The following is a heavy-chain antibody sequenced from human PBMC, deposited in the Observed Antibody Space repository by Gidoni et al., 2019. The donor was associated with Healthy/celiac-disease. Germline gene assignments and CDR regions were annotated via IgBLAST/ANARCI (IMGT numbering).Heavy chain of an antibody. CDR2: ISYDGINK. J-gene: IGHJ4*02. Sequence: QVQLVESGGGVVQPGRSLRLSCAASGFTFSSYAMPWVRQSPGKGLEWVAVISYDGINKYYADSVKGRFTISRDNSKNTLYLQMNSLRAEDTAVYYCARASDWNFDYWGQGTLVTVSS. CDR3: ARASDWNFDY. V-gene: IGHV3-30-3*01. CDR1: GFTFSSYA. D-gene: IGHD1-1*01.